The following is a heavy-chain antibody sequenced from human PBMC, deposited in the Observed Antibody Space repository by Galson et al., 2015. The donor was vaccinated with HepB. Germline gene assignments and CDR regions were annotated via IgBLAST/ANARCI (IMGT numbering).Heavy chain of an antibody. V-gene: IGHV1-69*13. J-gene: IGHJ6*02. CDR3: ARGVLRFLEWLSTGMDV. D-gene: IGHD3-3*01. CDR1: GGTFSSYA. CDR2: IIPIFGTA. Sequence: SVKVSCKASGGTFSSYAISWVRQAPGQGLEWMGGIIPIFGTANYAQKFQGRVTITADESTSTAYMELSSLRSEDTAVYYCARGVLRFLEWLSTGMDVWGQGTTVTVS.